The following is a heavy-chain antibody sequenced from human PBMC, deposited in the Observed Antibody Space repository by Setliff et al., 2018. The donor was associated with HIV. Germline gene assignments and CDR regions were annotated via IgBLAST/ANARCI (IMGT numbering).Heavy chain of an antibody. V-gene: IGHV4-31*03. CDR2: IYYSGST. CDR1: GGSISSGGYY. CDR3: ARASYSYDSTGYLY. Sequence: SETLSLTCTVSGGSISSGGYYCSWIRQHPGKGLEWIGYIYYSGSTDYNPSLKSRVTISVDPSKNQFSLKMNSVTAADTAVYYCARASYSYDSTGYLYWGQGTLVTVSS. D-gene: IGHD3-22*01. J-gene: IGHJ4*02.